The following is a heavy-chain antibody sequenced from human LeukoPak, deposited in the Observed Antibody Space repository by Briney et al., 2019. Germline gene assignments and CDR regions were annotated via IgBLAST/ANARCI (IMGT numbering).Heavy chain of an antibody. CDR1: GYTFTGYY. D-gene: IGHD5-12*01. CDR2: INPNSGGT. V-gene: IGHV1-2*06. CDR3: AREGAGLQAVATHY. Sequence: ASVKVSCKASGYTFTGYYMHWVRQAPGQGLEWMGRINPNSGGTNYAQKFQGRVTMTRDTSISTAYMELSRLQSDDTAVYYCAREGAGLQAVATHYWGQGTLVTVSS. J-gene: IGHJ4*02.